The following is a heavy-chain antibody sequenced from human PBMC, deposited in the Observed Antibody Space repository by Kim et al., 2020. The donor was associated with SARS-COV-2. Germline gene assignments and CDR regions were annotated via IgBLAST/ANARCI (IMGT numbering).Heavy chain of an antibody. Sequence: GSLRLSCAASGFTFSDYSMNWVRQVPGKGLECLSYISSSGTTIYYADSVKGRFTISRDNAKRSLYLQMNSLRDEDTAVYYCASDFSGSEIYPKRGEYWVQGTPVTVSS. CDR2: ISSSGTTI. D-gene: IGHD3-10*01. CDR3: ASDFSGSEIYPKRGEY. CDR1: GFTFSDYS. V-gene: IGHV3-48*02. J-gene: IGHJ4*02.